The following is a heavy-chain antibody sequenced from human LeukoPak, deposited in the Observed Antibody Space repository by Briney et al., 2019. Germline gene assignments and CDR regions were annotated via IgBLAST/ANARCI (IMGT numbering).Heavy chain of an antibody. CDR2: IYYSGST. V-gene: IGHV4-59*08. CDR3: ARVASGYDVFDI. CDR1: GGSIRSYY. J-gene: IGHJ3*02. Sequence: SETLSLTCNVSGGSIRSYYWSWIRQPPGKGLEWIGYIYYSGSTNYNPSLKSRVTISVDTSKKQFSLKVSSVTAADTAVYYCARVASGYDVFDIWGQGTMVTVSS. D-gene: IGHD3-3*01.